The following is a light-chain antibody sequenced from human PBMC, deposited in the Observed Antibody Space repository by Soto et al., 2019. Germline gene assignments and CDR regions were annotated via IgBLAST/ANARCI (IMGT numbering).Light chain of an antibody. CDR3: QAYDYTLPASV. V-gene: IGLV1-40*01. CDR2: GNR. Sequence: QPVLTQPPSVSGAPGQRVTLSCTGNTSNLGAGYDVHWYQQLPGAAPKLVIFGNRNRPSGVPERFSGSKSGTSASLAITGLHAEEEADYYSQAYDYTLPASVFGGGTKLTVL. J-gene: IGLJ3*02. CDR1: TSNLGAGYD.